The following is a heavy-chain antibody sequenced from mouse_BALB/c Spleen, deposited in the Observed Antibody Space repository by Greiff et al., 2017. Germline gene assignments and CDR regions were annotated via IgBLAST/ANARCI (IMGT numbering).Heavy chain of an antibody. Sequence: EVQLVESGGGLVKPGGSLKLSCAASGFTFSSYAMSWVRQTPEKRLEWVASISSGGSTYYPDSVKGRFTISRDNARNILYLQMSSLRSEDTAMYYCARAGSSSWFAYWGQGTLVTVSA. J-gene: IGHJ3*01. CDR1: GFTFSSYA. CDR3: ARAGSSSWFAY. D-gene: IGHD1-1*01. CDR2: ISSGGST. V-gene: IGHV5-6-5*01.